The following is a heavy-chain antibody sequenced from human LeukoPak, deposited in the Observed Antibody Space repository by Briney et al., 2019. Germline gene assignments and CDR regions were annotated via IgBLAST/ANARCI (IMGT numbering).Heavy chain of an antibody. CDR1: GGSISSGSYY. D-gene: IGHD3-9*01. CDR3: ARESDYDILTGRSGSYYYYYMDV. J-gene: IGHJ6*03. V-gene: IGHV4-61*02. Sequence: SETLSLTCTVSGGSISSGSYYWSWIRQPAGKGLEWIGRIYTSGSTNYNPSLKSRVTISVDTSKNQFSLKLSSVTAADTAVYYCARESDYDILTGRSGSYYYYYMDVWGKGTTVTISS. CDR2: IYTSGST.